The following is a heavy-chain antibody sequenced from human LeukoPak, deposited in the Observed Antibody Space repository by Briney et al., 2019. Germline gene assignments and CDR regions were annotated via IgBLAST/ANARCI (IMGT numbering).Heavy chain of an antibody. CDR2: ISAYNGNT. CDR1: GYTFTSYG. Sequence: GASVKVSCKASGYTFTSYGISWVRQAPGQGLEWMGWISAYNGNTNYAQKLQGRVTMTTDTSTSTAYMEPRSLGSDDTAVYYCAREPRLRYFDWLPPLYGMDVWGQGTTVTVSS. J-gene: IGHJ6*02. CDR3: AREPRLRYFDWLPPLYGMDV. V-gene: IGHV1-18*01. D-gene: IGHD3-9*01.